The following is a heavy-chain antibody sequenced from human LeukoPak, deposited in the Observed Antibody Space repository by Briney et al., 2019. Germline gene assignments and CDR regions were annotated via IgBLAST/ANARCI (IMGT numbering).Heavy chain of an antibody. CDR2: IYYSGST. J-gene: IGHJ4*02. D-gene: IGHD3-22*01. CDR1: GGSISSYY. V-gene: IGHV4-59*01. CDR3: ARGDYYDSSGYWLFDY. Sequence: SETLSLTCTISGGSISSYYWSWIRQPPGKGLEWIGYIYYSGSTNYNPSLKSRVTISVDTSKNQFSLKLSSVTAADTAVYYCARGDYYDSSGYWLFDYWGQGTLVTVSS.